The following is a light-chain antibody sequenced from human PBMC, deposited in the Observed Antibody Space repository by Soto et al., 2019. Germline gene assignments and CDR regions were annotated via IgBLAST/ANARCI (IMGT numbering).Light chain of an antibody. CDR1: SNDVGGYDY. Sequence: QSALTQPASVSGSPGQSITISCTGTSNDVGGYDYVSWYKQHPGKAPKLMIYEVSNRPSGVSNRFSGSKSGHTASLTVSGLQDENEADYYCSSYTSSTIYVFGTGTKLTVL. CDR3: SSYTSSTIYV. V-gene: IGLV2-14*01. CDR2: EVS. J-gene: IGLJ1*01.